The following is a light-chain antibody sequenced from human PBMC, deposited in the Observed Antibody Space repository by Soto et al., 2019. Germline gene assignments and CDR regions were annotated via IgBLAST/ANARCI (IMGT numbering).Light chain of an antibody. Sequence: QSVLTQSPSVSGAPGQRVTISCNGSSSNIGAGYDVHWYQQLPGTAPKLLIYGKNNRPSGVPDRFSGSKSGTSASLAITGLQAEDEADYYCQSYDSSLSGSSVFGTGTKVTVL. CDR2: GKN. CDR1: SSNIGAGYD. CDR3: QSYDSSLSGSSV. V-gene: IGLV1-40*01. J-gene: IGLJ1*01.